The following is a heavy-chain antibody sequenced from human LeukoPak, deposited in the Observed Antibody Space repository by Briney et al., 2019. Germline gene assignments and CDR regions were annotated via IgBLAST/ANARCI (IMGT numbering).Heavy chain of an antibody. Sequence: PGGSLRLSCAASGFTFSDYYMSWIRQAPGKGLEWVSYISTSGSTIYYADSVKGRFTISRDNAKNSLYLQMNSLRAEDTAVYYCAKVRIQLWDDAFDIWGQGTMVTVSS. J-gene: IGHJ3*02. CDR2: ISTSGSTI. V-gene: IGHV3-11*04. CDR3: AKVRIQLWDDAFDI. CDR1: GFTFSDYY. D-gene: IGHD5-18*01.